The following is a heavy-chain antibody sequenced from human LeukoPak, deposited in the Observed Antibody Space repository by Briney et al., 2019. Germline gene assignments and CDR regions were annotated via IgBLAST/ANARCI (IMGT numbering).Heavy chain of an antibody. V-gene: IGHV3-23*01. J-gene: IGHJ3*02. CDR2: SGPHVNT. CDR3: AKGVGGGRDALDI. D-gene: IGHD3-10*01. Sequence: PGGSLRLSCAASGFTFSSHAMNLVRQSPGKGLEWVSISGPHVNTYYLDSVKGRFTISRDNPSNTVYLQMDSLRVEDTAVYYCAKGVGGGRDALDIWGRGTVVTVSS. CDR1: GFTFSSHA.